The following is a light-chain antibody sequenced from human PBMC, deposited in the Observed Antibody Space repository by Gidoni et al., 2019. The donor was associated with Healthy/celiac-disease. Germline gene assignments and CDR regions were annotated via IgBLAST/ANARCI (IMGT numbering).Light chain of an antibody. J-gene: IGKJ2*01. Sequence: DIQMTQSPSTLSASVGDRVTITCRASPSISSWLAWYQQKPGKAPKILIYKASSLETGVPSRCSSSRAATEFTLTISSLQPDDVATYYYRQYNGYSRYTFGQGTKLEIK. CDR2: KAS. V-gene: IGKV1-5*03. CDR1: PSISSW. CDR3: RQYNGYSRYT.